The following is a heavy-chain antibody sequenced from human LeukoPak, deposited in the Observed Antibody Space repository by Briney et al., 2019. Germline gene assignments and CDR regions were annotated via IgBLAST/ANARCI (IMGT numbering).Heavy chain of an antibody. V-gene: IGHV3-30*03. J-gene: IGHJ5*02. CDR3: ARDKDYGDNWFEP. CDR2: ISYDGSNK. D-gene: IGHD4/OR15-4a*01. Sequence: GGSLRLSCAASGFTFSSYGMHWVRQAPGKGLEWVAVISYDGSNKYYADSVKGRLTISRDNSKNTVYLQMDSLRAEDTAVYYCARDKDYGDNWFEPWGQGTLVTVSS. CDR1: GFTFSSYG.